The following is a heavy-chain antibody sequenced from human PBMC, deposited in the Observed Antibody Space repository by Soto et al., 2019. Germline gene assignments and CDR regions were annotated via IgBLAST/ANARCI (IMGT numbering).Heavy chain of an antibody. V-gene: IGHV3-64D*08. Sequence: HPGGSLRLSCSASGFTFSSYAMHWVRQAPGKGLEYVSAISSNGGSTYYADSVKGRFTISRDNSKNTLYLQMSSLRAEDTAVYYCVKDQGVTMIVVVPHEREYGMDVWGQGTTVTVSS. CDR1: GFTFSSYA. J-gene: IGHJ6*02. D-gene: IGHD3-22*01. CDR2: ISSNGGST. CDR3: VKDQGVTMIVVVPHEREYGMDV.